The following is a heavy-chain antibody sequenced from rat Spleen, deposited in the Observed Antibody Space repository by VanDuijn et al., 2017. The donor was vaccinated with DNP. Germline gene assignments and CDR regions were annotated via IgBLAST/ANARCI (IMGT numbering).Heavy chain of an antibody. CDR3: ATLGHYAMDA. CDR2: ITTGGSNI. V-gene: IGHV5S23*01. CDR1: GFTFSDYN. Sequence: EVQLVESGGDLVQSGRSLKVSCAASGFTFSDYNMAWVRQAPKKGLEWVASITTGGSNINYRDSVKGRFTISRDNTKSILFLQMDSLRSEDTATYYCATLGHYAMDAGGQGTSVTVSS. J-gene: IGHJ4*01.